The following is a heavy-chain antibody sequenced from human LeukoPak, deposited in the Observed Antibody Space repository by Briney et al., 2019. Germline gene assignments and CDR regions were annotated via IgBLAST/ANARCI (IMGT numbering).Heavy chain of an antibody. CDR1: GGSISSGGYY. CDR3: ARGTTRYCSGGSCYSVRFQH. Sequence: SQTLSLTCTVSGGSISSGGYYWSWIRQHPGKGLEWIGYIYYSGSTNYNPSLKSRVTISVDTSKNQFSLKLSSVTAADTAVYYCARGTTRYCSGGSCYSVRFQHWGQGTLVTVSS. J-gene: IGHJ1*01. V-gene: IGHV4-31*03. D-gene: IGHD2-15*01. CDR2: IYYSGST.